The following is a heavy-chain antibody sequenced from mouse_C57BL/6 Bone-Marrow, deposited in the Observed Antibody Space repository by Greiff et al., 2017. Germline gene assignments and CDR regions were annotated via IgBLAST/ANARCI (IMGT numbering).Heavy chain of an antibody. CDR3: ARLGGYDGAWFAY. CDR1: GFTFSSYG. D-gene: IGHD2-2*01. J-gene: IGHJ3*01. Sequence: EVQGVESGGDLVKPGGSLKLSCAASGFTFSSYGMSWVRQTPDTRLEWVATISSGGSYTYYPDSVKGRFAISRDHAKNTLYLQMSSLMSEDTAMFYCARLGGYDGAWFAYWGQGTLVTVSA. CDR2: ISSGGSYT. V-gene: IGHV5-6*01.